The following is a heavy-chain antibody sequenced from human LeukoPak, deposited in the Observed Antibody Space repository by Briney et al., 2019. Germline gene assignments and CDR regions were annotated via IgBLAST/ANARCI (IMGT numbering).Heavy chain of an antibody. J-gene: IGHJ4*02. D-gene: IGHD1-14*01. CDR3: AKDGGKFMFDY. Sequence: PGGSLRLSCAASGFTFKRYNMHWVRQAPGKGLEWVTFLEGDEDSESYADSVKGRFTISRDNSKSTLYLQMNSLRTEDTAVYYCAKDGGKFMFDYWGQGILVTVSS. CDR2: LEGDEDSE. V-gene: IGHV3-30*02. CDR1: GFTFKRYN.